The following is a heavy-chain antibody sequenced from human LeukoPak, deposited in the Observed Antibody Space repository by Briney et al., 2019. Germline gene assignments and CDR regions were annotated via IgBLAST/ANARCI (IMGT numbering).Heavy chain of an antibody. Sequence: PGGSLRLSCAASGFTFSSYEMNWVRQAPGKGLEWVSYISSSGSTIYYADSVKGRFTISRDNAKNSLYLQMNSLRAEDTAVYYCARDTYSQQRGAFDIWGQGTMVTVSS. CDR1: GFTFSSYE. V-gene: IGHV3-48*03. CDR3: ARDTYSQQRGAFDI. D-gene: IGHD6-25*01. CDR2: ISSSGSTI. J-gene: IGHJ3*02.